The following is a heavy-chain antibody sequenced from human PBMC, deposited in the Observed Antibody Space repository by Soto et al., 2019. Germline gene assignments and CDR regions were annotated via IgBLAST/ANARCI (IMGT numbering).Heavy chain of an antibody. CDR2: MNPNSGNT. V-gene: IGHV1-8*01. CDR1: GYSFTSYD. Sequence: QVQMVQSGAEVKKPGASVKVSCRASGYSFTSYDVNWVRQATGQGLEWMGWMNPNSGNTAFAEKCHGRVTMTSDTPISTAYMELSGLTSEDTAVYYCARYPYTSYCSDGSCSYDAFDIWGQGTVVTVSS. J-gene: IGHJ3*02. CDR3: ARYPYTSYCSDGSCSYDAFDI. D-gene: IGHD2-15*01.